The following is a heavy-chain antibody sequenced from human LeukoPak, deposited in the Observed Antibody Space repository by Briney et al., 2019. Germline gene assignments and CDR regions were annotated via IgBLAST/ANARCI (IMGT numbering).Heavy chain of an antibody. Sequence: SETLSLTCAVYGGSFSGYSWSWIRQPPGKGLEWIGEINHSRSTNYNPSLKSRVTISVDTSKNQFSLKLSSVTAADTAVYYCARVAVGAAGGLDYWGQGTLVTVSS. CDR2: INHSRST. V-gene: IGHV4-34*01. CDR3: ARVAVGAAGGLDY. J-gene: IGHJ4*02. CDR1: GGSFSGYS. D-gene: IGHD1-26*01.